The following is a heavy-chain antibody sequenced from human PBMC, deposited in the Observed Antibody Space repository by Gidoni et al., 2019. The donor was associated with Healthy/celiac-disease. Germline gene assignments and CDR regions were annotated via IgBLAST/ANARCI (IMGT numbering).Heavy chain of an antibody. CDR1: GGSISSGGYS. CDR2: IYHSGST. J-gene: IGHJ4*02. Sequence: QLQLQESVSGLVKPSQPLSLTCAVSGGSISSGGYSWSWIRQPPGKGLEWIGYIYHSGSTYYNPSLKSRVTISVDRSKNQFSLKLSSVTAADTAVYYCARVAWSGYYFDYWGQGTLVTVSS. D-gene: IGHD3-3*01. CDR3: ARVAWSGYYFDY. V-gene: IGHV4-30-2*01.